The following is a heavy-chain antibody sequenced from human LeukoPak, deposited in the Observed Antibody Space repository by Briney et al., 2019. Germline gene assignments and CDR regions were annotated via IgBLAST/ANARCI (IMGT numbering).Heavy chain of an antibody. J-gene: IGHJ4*02. Sequence: PGGSLRLSCAASGFTVSSNYMSWVRQAPGKGLEWVSVIYSGGSTYYADSVKGRFTISRDNSKNTLYLQMNSLRAEDTAVYYCARLDGDYFWVFDCWGQGTLVTVSS. D-gene: IGHD4-17*01. CDR1: GFTVSSNY. CDR3: ARLDGDYFWVFDC. V-gene: IGHV3-53*01. CDR2: IYSGGST.